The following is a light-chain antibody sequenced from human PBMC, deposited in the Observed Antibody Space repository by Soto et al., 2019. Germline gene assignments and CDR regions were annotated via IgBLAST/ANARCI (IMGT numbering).Light chain of an antibody. CDR3: QQYNSL. Sequence: DIQMTQSPSTLSASVGDRVTITCRASQSISSWLAWYQQKPGKAPKLLIYDASSLESGVPSRFSGSGSGTAFTLSISSLQPDDFATYYCQQYNSLFGQVTKVAIK. CDR2: DAS. V-gene: IGKV1-5*01. J-gene: IGKJ1*01. CDR1: QSISSW.